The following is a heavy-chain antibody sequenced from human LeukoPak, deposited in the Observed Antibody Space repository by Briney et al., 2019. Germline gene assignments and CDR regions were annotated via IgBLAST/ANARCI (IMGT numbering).Heavy chain of an antibody. D-gene: IGHD5-12*01. V-gene: IGHV5-10-1*01. Sequence: GESLKISCKGSGYSFTSYWISWVRQMPGKGLEWMGRIDCSDSYTNYSPSFQGHVTISADKSISTAYLQWSSLKASDTAMYYCARATAGYETDFDYWGQGTLVTVSS. CDR2: IDCSDSYT. CDR1: GYSFTSYW. J-gene: IGHJ4*02. CDR3: ARATAGYETDFDY.